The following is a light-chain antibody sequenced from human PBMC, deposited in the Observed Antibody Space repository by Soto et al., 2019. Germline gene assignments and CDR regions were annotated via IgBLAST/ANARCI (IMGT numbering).Light chain of an antibody. CDR1: QSVRRY. V-gene: IGKV3-11*01. Sequence: EIVFTQSPGTLSLSPGEIATLSARASQSVRRYLAWYQQKPGQAPRLLINDASRRATGIPDRFSGSGSGADFTLTISSLEPEDFAVYYCQQRSSWPITFGQGTRLEIK. CDR3: QQRSSWPIT. J-gene: IGKJ5*01. CDR2: DAS.